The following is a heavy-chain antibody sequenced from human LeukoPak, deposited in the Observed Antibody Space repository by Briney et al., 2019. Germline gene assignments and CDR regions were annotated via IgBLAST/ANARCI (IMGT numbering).Heavy chain of an antibody. CDR2: ITTSYGNT. V-gene: IGHV3-23*01. Sequence: TGGSLRLSCAASGFTFSSYTMSWVRQAPGKGLEWVSTITTSYGNTYYADSVKGRFTVSRDNSKNTLFLQMNSLRAEDTAVYYCAKDGGLWVSAHWGDSWGRGTLVTVSS. CDR3: AKDGGLWVSAHWGDS. CDR1: GFTFSSYT. J-gene: IGHJ4*02. D-gene: IGHD7-27*01.